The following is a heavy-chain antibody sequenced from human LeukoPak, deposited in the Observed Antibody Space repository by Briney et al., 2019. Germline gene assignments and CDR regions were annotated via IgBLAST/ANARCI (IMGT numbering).Heavy chain of an antibody. CDR1: GLTFSSHW. CDR3: VRDYCSGGSCWGYYGMDV. CDR2: ITNDGSST. J-gene: IGHJ6*02. D-gene: IGHD2-15*01. Sequence: PGGSLRPSCAASGLTFSSHWMHWVRQAPGKGLVWVSRITNDGSSTTYADSVKGRFTISRDNAKNMLYLQVNSLRAEDTAVYYCVRDYCSGGSCWGYYGMDVWGQGTTVTVSS. V-gene: IGHV3-74*01.